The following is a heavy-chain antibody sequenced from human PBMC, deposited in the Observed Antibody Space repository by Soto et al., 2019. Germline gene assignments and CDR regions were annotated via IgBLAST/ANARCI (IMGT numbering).Heavy chain of an antibody. CDR3: ARLGSYCGGDCSVYNWFDP. Sequence: PGESLKISCKGSGYSFTSYWISWVRQMPGKGLEWMGRIDPSDSYTNYSPSFQGHVTISADKSISTAYLQWSSLKVSDTAMYYCARLGSYCGGDCSVYNWFDPWGQGTLVTVSS. CDR2: IDPSDSYT. J-gene: IGHJ5*02. D-gene: IGHD2-21*02. V-gene: IGHV5-10-1*01. CDR1: GYSFTSYW.